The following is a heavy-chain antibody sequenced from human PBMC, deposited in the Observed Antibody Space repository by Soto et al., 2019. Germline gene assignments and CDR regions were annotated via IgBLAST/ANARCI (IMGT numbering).Heavy chain of an antibody. Sequence: EVQLVESGGGLVQPGRSLRLSCAASGFTFDDYAMHWVRQAPGKGLEWVSGISWNSGSIGYADSVKGRFTISRDNAKNSLYMQMNSLRAEEKALYYCAKDISDGCYFDDFDIWSQGTMFSVSS. CDR1: GFTFDDYA. V-gene: IGHV3-9*01. D-gene: IGHD6-19*01. CDR3: AKDISDGCYFDDFDI. CDR2: ISWNSGSI. J-gene: IGHJ3*02.